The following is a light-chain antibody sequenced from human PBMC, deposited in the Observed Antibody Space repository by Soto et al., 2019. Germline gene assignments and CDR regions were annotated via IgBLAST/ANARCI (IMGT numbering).Light chain of an antibody. CDR2: EVS. J-gene: IGLJ1*01. V-gene: IGLV2-14*01. CDR3: SSYTSSSTLLYV. Sequence: QSALTQPASVSGSPGQSITISCTGTSSDVGGYNFVSWYQQHPGKAPKLMIYEVSNRPSGVSNRFSASKSGNTASLTISGLQAEDEADYYCSSYTSSSTLLYVFGTGTKVTV. CDR1: SSDVGGYNF.